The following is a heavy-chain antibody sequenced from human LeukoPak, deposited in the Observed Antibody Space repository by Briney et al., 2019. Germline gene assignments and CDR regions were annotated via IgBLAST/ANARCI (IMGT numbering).Heavy chain of an antibody. CDR2: IYHSGST. J-gene: IGHJ5*02. V-gene: IGHV4-30-2*01. CDR1: GGSISSGGYS. Sequence: ASETLSLTCAVSGGSISSGGYSWSWLRQPPGKGLEWIGYIYHSGSTYYNPSLKSRVTISVDRSKNQFSLKLSSVTAADTAVYYCGRGREENWFDHWGQGTLVTVSS. CDR3: GRGREENWFDH.